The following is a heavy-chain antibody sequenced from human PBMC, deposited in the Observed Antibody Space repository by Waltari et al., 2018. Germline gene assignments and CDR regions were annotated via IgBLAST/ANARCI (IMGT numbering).Heavy chain of an antibody. D-gene: IGHD3-16*02. J-gene: IGHJ4*02. CDR3: ARRVRRGVIGGVIVPPFDY. Sequence: QLQLQESGPGLVKPSETLSLTCTVSGGSISSSSYYWGWIRQPPGKGLEWIGGIYYSGSTYYNPSLKSRVTISVDTSKNQFSLKLSSVTAADTAVYYCARRVRRGVIGGVIVPPFDYWGQGTLVTVSS. CDR1: GGSISSSSYY. CDR2: IYYSGST. V-gene: IGHV4-39*01.